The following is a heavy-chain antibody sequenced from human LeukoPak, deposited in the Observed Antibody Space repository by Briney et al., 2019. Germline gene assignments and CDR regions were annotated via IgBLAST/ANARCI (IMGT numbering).Heavy chain of an antibody. V-gene: IGHV3-7*03. D-gene: IGHD1-26*01. CDR3: ANFGSGSYMRVEDAFDI. Sequence: GGSLRLSCAASGFTFSTYWMTWVRQAPGKGLEWVANMKGDGSEIHYVDSVKGRFTISRDNAKNSLYLQMNSLRAEDTAVYYCANFGSGSYMRVEDAFDIWGQGTMVTVSS. J-gene: IGHJ3*02. CDR1: GFTFSTYW. CDR2: MKGDGSEI.